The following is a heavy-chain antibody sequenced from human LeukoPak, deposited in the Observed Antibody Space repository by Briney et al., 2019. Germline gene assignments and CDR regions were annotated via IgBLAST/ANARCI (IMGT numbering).Heavy chain of an antibody. Sequence: PGRSLRLSCAPSGFTFNDYAMHWVRQAPGKGPEWVAVISYDGSNKYYADSVKGRFTISRDNSKNTLYLQMNSLRAEDTAVYYCANLPLYSSPSGADYWGQGTLVTVSS. CDR1: GFTFNDYA. J-gene: IGHJ4*02. CDR2: ISYDGSNK. V-gene: IGHV3-30-3*01. CDR3: ANLPLYSSPSGADY. D-gene: IGHD6-6*01.